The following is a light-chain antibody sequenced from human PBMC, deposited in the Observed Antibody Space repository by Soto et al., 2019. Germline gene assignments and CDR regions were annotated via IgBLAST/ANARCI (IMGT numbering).Light chain of an antibody. CDR3: TKYNSAPWT. CDR1: QDIRDY. V-gene: IGKV1-27*01. Sequence: DIEMTQSPSSLSASVGDRVTITCRAGQDIRDYLAWYQQKPWKVPKLLMYTASTLQPGVPSRFSGSGSGTDFTLTIRSLQPEDVATYYCTKYNSAPWTFGQGTRIEIK. J-gene: IGKJ1*01. CDR2: TAS.